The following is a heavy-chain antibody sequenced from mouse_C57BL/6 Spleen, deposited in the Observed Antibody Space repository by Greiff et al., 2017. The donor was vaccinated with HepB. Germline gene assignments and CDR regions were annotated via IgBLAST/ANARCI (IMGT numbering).Heavy chain of an antibody. CDR2: ISGGGGNT. V-gene: IGHV5-9*01. Sequence: EVKLVESGGGLVKPGGSLKLSCAASGFTFSSYTVSWVRQTPEKRLEWVATISGGGGNTYYPDSVKGRFTISRDNAKNTLYLQMSSLRSEDTALYYCARHYYGSGYYFDYWGQGTTLTVSS. CDR1: GFTFSSYT. J-gene: IGHJ2*01. CDR3: ARHYYGSGYYFDY. D-gene: IGHD1-1*01.